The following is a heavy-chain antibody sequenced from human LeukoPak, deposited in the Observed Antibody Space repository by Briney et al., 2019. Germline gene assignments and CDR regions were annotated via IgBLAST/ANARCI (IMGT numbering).Heavy chain of an antibody. D-gene: IGHD5-24*01. J-gene: IGHJ3*02. CDR2: IYYSGST. Sequence: PSETLSLTCTVSGASISSYYWSWIRQPPGKGLEWIGYIYYSGSTNYNPSLKSRVTISVDTSKNQFSLKLTSVTAADTAVYYCARHHEIEMATRAFDIWGQGTMVTVSS. CDR3: ARHHEIEMATRAFDI. V-gene: IGHV4-59*08. CDR1: GASISSYY.